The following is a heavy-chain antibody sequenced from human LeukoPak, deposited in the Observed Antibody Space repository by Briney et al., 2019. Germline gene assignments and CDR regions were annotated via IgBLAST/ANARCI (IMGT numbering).Heavy chain of an antibody. J-gene: IGHJ3*02. D-gene: IGHD1-26*01. CDR1: GGSVSSGSFY. V-gene: IGHV4-31*03. CDR2: IYYSGST. CDR3: ASGSYSGTYFGAFDI. Sequence: SETLSLTCTVSGGSVSSGSFYWNWIRQHPGKGLEWIGYIYYSGSTYYNPSLKSRVTISVDTSKNRFSLKLNSVTAADTAVYYCASGSYSGTYFGAFDIWGQGTTVTVSS.